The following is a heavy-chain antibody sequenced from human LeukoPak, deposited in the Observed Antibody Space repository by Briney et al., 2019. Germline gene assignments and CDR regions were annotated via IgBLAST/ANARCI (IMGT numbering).Heavy chain of an antibody. CDR2: IGGSGGTT. CDR1: GLTFSSYA. D-gene: IGHD3-10*01. V-gene: IGHV3-23*01. Sequence: GGSLRLSCAASGLTFSSYAMSWVRQAPGKGLERVSSIGGSGGTTYYADSVQGRFTISRDNSKNTLYLQMNSLSAEDTAVYYCAKDLSWFGGSLATFGYWGQGTLATVFS. CDR3: AKDLSWFGGSLATFGY. J-gene: IGHJ4*02.